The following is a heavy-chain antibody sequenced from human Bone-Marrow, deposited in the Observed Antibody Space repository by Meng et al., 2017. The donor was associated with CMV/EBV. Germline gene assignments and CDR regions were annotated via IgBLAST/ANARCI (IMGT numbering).Heavy chain of an antibody. CDR3: AREQWFIHYFEN. CDR1: GASINDHY. V-gene: IGHV4-59*11. CDR2: VQDTGNT. Sequence: GSLRLSCTVSGASINDHYLTWIRQPPGKGLEWIGYVQDTGNTNYNPSLKSRVTMSVDTSKNQFSLILRFVTAADTAVYFCAREQWFIHYFENWGQGRLVTVSS. D-gene: IGHD3-22*01. J-gene: IGHJ4*02.